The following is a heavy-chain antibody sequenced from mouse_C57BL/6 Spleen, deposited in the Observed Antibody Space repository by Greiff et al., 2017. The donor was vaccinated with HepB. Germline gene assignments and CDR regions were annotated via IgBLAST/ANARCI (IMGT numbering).Heavy chain of an antibody. Sequence: DVKLQESGPELVKPGASVKISCKASGYSFTGYYMHWVKQSHGNILDWIGYIYPYNGVSSYNQKFKGKATLTVDKSSSTAYMELRSLTSEDSAVYYCARAGDYGSVWFAYWGQGTLVTVSA. CDR2: IYPYNGVS. D-gene: IGHD1-1*01. CDR1: GYSFTGYY. V-gene: IGHV1-31*01. CDR3: ARAGDYGSVWFAY. J-gene: IGHJ3*01.